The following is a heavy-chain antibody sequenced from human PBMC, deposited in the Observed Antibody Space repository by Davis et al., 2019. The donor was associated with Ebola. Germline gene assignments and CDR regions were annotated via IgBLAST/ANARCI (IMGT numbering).Heavy chain of an antibody. CDR3: ARGRTVAGTRGLSWFDP. J-gene: IGHJ5*02. D-gene: IGHD6-19*01. V-gene: IGHV1-46*01. CDR1: GYTFTSYY. Sequence: AASVKVSCKASGYTFTSYYMHWVRQAPGQGLEWMGIINPSGGSTSYAQKFQGRVTMTRDTSTSTVYMELSSLRSEDTADYYCARGRTVAGTRGLSWFDPWGQGTLVSVSS. CDR2: INPSGGST.